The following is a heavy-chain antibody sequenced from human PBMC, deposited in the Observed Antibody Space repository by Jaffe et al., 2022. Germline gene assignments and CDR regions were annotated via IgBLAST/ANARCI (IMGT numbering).Heavy chain of an antibody. CDR2: IGGGGTFA. CDR1: GFQLKNFA. Sequence: EVQLLESGGDLVPPGGSLRLSCVGSGFQLKNFALTWVRQSPGRGLEWVSGIGGGGTFANVADSLKSRFNISRDNSRNMSYLHMTGLRTEDTAVYYCVKVFQEFCVGGYCLTHLESWGPGTLVTVSA. D-gene: IGHD2-21*02. V-gene: IGHV3-23*01. CDR3: VKVFQEFCVGGYCLTHLES. J-gene: IGHJ4*02.